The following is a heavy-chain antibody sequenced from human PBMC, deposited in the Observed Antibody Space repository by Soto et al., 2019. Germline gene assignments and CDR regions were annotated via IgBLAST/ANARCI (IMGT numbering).Heavy chain of an antibody. Sequence: EVQLLESGGGSVQPGGSLRLSCAASGFTFSSYAMSWVRQAPGKGLEWVSAISGSGGSTYYADSVKGRFTISRDNSKNTLYLQMNSLRAEDTAVYYCAKKDRRGLWQLVRTRRDYWGQGTLVTVSS. J-gene: IGHJ4*02. CDR2: ISGSGGST. D-gene: IGHD6-6*01. V-gene: IGHV3-23*01. CDR3: AKKDRRGLWQLVRTRRDY. CDR1: GFTFSSYA.